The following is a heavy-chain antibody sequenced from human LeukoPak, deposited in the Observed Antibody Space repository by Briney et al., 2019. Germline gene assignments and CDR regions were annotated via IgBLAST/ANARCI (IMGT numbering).Heavy chain of an antibody. V-gene: IGHV5-51*01. Sequence: GESLKISCKGAGYTFTRYWIGWVRQMPGKGLEVMGIIYPGDSESNTRYSRPVQGHITISVDKSISTAYLQWSSLKASDTAMYYCARLRDGYNSPFDFWGQGTLVIVSS. CDR1: GYTFTRYW. J-gene: IGHJ4*02. D-gene: IGHD5-24*01. CDR2: IYPGDSESNT. CDR3: ARLRDGYNSPFDF.